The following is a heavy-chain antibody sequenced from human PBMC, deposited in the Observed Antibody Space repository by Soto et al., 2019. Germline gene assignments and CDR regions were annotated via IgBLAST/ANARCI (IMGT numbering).Heavy chain of an antibody. CDR2: INSDGSST. CDR1: GFTFSSYW. CDR3: ARGEIGSGYDY. V-gene: IGHV3-74*01. J-gene: IGHJ4*02. Sequence: GGSLRLSCAASGFTFSSYWMHWVRQAPGKGLVWVSRINSDGSSTSYADSVKGRFTISRDNAKNTLYLQMNSLRAEDTAVYYCARGEIGSGYDYWGQGTLVTVSS. D-gene: IGHD3-3*01.